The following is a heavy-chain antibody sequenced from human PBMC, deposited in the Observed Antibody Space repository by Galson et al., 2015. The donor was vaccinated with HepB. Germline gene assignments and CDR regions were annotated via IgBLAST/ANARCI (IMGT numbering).Heavy chain of an antibody. Sequence: SLRLSCAASGFIFSSYAMHWVRQAPGKGLEWVAVISYDGSNKYYADSVKSRFTISRDNSKNTLYLQMNSLRAEDTAVYYCAKSVAGNYDYWGQGTLVTVSS. V-gene: IGHV3-30*18. J-gene: IGHJ4*02. CDR1: GFIFSSYA. CDR3: AKSVAGNYDY. D-gene: IGHD6-19*01. CDR2: ISYDGSNK.